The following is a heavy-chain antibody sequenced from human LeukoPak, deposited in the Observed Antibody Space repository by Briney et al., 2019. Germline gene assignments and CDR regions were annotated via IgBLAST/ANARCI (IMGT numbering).Heavy chain of an antibody. J-gene: IGHJ4*02. Sequence: SVKVSCKASGYTFTGYYMHWVRQAPGQGLEWMGRIIPILGIANYAQKFQGRVTITADKSTSTAYMELSSLRSEDTAVYYCASRPGQQLGYYFDYWGQGTLVTVSS. V-gene: IGHV1-69*02. CDR3: ASRPGQQLGYYFDY. CDR2: IIPILGIA. D-gene: IGHD6-13*01. CDR1: GYTFTGYY.